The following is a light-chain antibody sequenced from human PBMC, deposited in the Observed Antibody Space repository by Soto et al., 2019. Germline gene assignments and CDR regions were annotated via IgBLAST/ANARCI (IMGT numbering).Light chain of an antibody. J-gene: IGKJ1*01. CDR2: KAS. CDR1: QSISSW. CDR3: QHYNSYSEA. V-gene: IGKV1-5*03. Sequence: DIQMTQSPSTLSASLGDRVTITCRASQSISSWLAWYQQKPGKAPKLLIYKASTLKSGVPSRFSGSGSGTEFTLTISSLQPDDFATYYCQHYNSYSEAFGQGTNVDI.